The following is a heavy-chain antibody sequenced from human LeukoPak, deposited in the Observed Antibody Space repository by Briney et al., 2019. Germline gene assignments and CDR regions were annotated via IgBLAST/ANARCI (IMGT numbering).Heavy chain of an antibody. CDR3: ARGAAAGIFFHYYGMDV. CDR1: GGTFSSYA. J-gene: IGHJ6*02. CDR2: IIPILGIA. D-gene: IGHD6-13*01. Sequence: SVKVSCKASGGTFSSYAISWVRQAPGQWLEWMGRIIPILGIANYAQKFQGRVTITADKSTSTAYMELSSLRSEDTAVYYCARGAAAGIFFHYYGMDVWGQGTTVTVSS. V-gene: IGHV1-69*04.